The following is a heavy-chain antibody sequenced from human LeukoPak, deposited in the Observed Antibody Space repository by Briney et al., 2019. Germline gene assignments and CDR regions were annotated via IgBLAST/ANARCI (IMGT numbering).Heavy chain of an antibody. Sequence: PGGSLRLSCAASGFTFSSYWMHWVRQAPGKGLVWVSRINSDGSSTSYADSVKGRFTISRDNSKNTLYLQMNSLRAEDTAVYYCARTVRYFDWLLGFDIWGQGTMVTVSS. CDR3: ARTVRYFDWLLGFDI. D-gene: IGHD3-9*01. J-gene: IGHJ3*02. CDR1: GFTFSSYW. CDR2: INSDGSST. V-gene: IGHV3-74*01.